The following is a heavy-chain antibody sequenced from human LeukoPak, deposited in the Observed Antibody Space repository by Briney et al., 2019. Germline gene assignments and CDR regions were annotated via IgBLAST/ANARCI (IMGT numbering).Heavy chain of an antibody. V-gene: IGHV7-4-1*02. Sequence: GASVKVSCKASGYTFTSYAMNWVRQATGQGLEWMGWINTNTGNPTYAQGFTGRFVFSLDTSVSTAYLQISSLKAEDTAVYYCARWKIAVAGKRVFDYWGQGTLVTVSS. J-gene: IGHJ4*02. CDR1: GYTFTSYA. CDR3: ARWKIAVAGKRVFDY. D-gene: IGHD6-19*01. CDR2: INTNTGNP.